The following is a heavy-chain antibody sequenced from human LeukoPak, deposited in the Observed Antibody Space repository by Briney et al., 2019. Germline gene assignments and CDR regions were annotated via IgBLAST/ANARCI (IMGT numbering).Heavy chain of an antibody. Sequence: PGRSLRLSCAASGFTFSSYAMHWVRQAPGKGLEWVAVIWYDGSNKHYTDSVKRRFTISRDNSKNTLYLQMDSLRAEDTAVYYCARAFGASSGYSVDYWGQGTLVTVSS. CDR2: IWYDGSNK. J-gene: IGHJ4*02. CDR3: ARAFGASSGYSVDY. D-gene: IGHD3-22*01. V-gene: IGHV3-33*01. CDR1: GFTFSSYA.